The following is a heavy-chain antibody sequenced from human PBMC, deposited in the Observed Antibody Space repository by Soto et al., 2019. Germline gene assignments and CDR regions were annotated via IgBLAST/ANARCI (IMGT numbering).Heavy chain of an antibody. CDR3: ARDGGEVIPAAIGGGYGMDV. V-gene: IGHV3-11*06. J-gene: IGHJ6*02. CDR2: ISGSNIYT. Sequence: QVQLVESEGGLVKPGGSLRLSCAASGFTFSDYYMSWIRQAPGKGLEWISYISGSNIYTNYADSVKGRFTISRDNANNSLYLQMDSLRVEDTAVYYCARDGGEVIPAAIGGGYGMDVWGQGTTVTVSS. CDR1: GFTFSDYY. D-gene: IGHD2-2*01.